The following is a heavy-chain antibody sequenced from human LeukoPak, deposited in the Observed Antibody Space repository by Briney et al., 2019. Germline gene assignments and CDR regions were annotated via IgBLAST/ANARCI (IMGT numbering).Heavy chain of an antibody. CDR2: MNPNSGNT. Sequence: ASVKVSCKASGYTFTGYYMHWVRQATGQGLEWMGWMNPNSGNTGYAQKFQGRVTITRNTSISTAYMELSSLRSEDTAVYYCARGPTYYDFWSGSLYWYFDLWGRGTLVTVSS. J-gene: IGHJ2*01. D-gene: IGHD3-3*01. CDR1: GYTFTGYY. CDR3: ARGPTYYDFWSGSLYWYFDL. V-gene: IGHV1-8*03.